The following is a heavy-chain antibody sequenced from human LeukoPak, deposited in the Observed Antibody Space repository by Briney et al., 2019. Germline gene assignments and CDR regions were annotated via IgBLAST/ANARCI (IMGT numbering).Heavy chain of an antibody. D-gene: IGHD5-18*01. J-gene: IGHJ4*02. CDR3: ARDGGDTAMVPYYFDY. V-gene: IGHV4-61*01. CDR1: GGSVSSGSYY. CDR2: IYYSGST. Sequence: SETLSLTCTVSGGSVSSGSYYWSWIRQPPGKGLEWIGYIYYSGSTNYNPSLKSRVTISVDTSKNQFSLKLSSVTAADTAAYYCARDGGDTAMVPYYFDYWGQGTLVTVSS.